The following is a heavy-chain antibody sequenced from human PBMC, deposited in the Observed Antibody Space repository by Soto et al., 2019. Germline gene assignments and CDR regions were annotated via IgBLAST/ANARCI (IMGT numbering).Heavy chain of an antibody. CDR1: GGTFSSYA. CDR2: IKSKTDGGTT. V-gene: IGHV3-15*01. J-gene: IGHJ6*02. Sequence: SCKASGGTFSSYAISWVRQAPGQGLEWVGRIKSKTDGGTTDYAAPVKGRFTISRDDSKNTLYLQMNSLKTEDTAVYYCTTSIQLWLRYYYYCMDVWGQGTTVTVSS. CDR3: TTSIQLWLRYYYYCMDV. D-gene: IGHD5-18*01.